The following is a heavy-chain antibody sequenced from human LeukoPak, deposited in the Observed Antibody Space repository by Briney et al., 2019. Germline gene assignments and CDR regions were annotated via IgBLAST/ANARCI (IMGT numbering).Heavy chain of an antibody. CDR1: GGSISGSSYY. CDR2: IYYSGST. D-gene: IGHD3-9*01. J-gene: IGHJ4*02. CDR3: ARGSYDVLTGYSTFGEY. V-gene: IGHV4-39*01. Sequence: SETLSLTCTVSGGSISGSSYYWGWIRQPPGKGLEWIGSIYYSGSTYYNPSLKSRATVSLDTSKNQFSLKLSSVTAADTAVYYCARGSYDVLTGYSTFGEYWGQGTLLTVSS.